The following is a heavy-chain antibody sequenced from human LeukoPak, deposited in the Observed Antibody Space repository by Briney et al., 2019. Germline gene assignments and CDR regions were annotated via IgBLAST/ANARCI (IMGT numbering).Heavy chain of an antibody. D-gene: IGHD5-24*01. Sequence: GGSLRLSCAASGFTLSSYGMHWVRQAPGKGLEWVAVIWYDGSNKYYADSVKGRFTISRDNSKNTLYLQMNSLRAEDTAVYYCARDLRDGAFDIWGQGTMVTVSS. CDR3: ARDLRDGAFDI. CDR2: IWYDGSNK. J-gene: IGHJ3*02. CDR1: GFTLSSYG. V-gene: IGHV3-33*08.